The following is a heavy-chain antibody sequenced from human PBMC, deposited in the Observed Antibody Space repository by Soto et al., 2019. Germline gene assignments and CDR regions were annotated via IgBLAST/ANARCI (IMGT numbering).Heavy chain of an antibody. J-gene: IGHJ4*02. V-gene: IGHV4-59*08. CDR2: IYYSAST. Sequence: PSETLSLTCTVSGGSISYYYWSWIRQPPGKGLEWIGYIYYSASTNYSPSLKSRVTISVDTSKNQFSLNLSSVTAADTAVYYCARHLPYCGGDCYSLDYWGQGTLVTSPQ. CDR1: GGSISYYY. D-gene: IGHD2-21*02. CDR3: ARHLPYCGGDCYSLDY.